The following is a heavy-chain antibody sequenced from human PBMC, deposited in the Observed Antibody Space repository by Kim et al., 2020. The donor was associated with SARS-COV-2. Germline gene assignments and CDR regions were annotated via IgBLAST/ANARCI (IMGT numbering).Heavy chain of an antibody. V-gene: IGHV1-3*01. Sequence: QGRVTITRDTSASTAYMELSSLRSEDTAVYYCARDREVLLWFGGKYYFDYWGQGTLVTVSS. D-gene: IGHD3-10*01. J-gene: IGHJ4*02. CDR3: ARDREVLLWFGGKYYFDY.